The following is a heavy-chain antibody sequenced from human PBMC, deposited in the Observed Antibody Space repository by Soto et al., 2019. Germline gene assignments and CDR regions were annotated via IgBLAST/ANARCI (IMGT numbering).Heavy chain of an antibody. D-gene: IGHD5-12*01. J-gene: IGHJ4*02. CDR1: GGSISSGGYS. Sequence: LSLTCAVSGGSISSGGYSWSWIRQPPGKGLEWIGYIYHSGSTYYNPSLKSRVTISVDRSKNQFSLKLSSVTAADTAVYYCARGAPVANDYWGQGTLVTVS. CDR3: ARGAPVANDY. CDR2: IYHSGST. V-gene: IGHV4-30-2*01.